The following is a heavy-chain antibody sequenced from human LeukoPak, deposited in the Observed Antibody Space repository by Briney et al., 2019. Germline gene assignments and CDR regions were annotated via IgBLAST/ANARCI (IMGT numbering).Heavy chain of an antibody. CDR3: AITGSGYPPEFDY. J-gene: IGHJ4*02. Sequence: SETLSLTCTVSGGSIISYYWSWIRQPPGKGLEWIGYIYYSGSTNYNPSLKSRVTISVETSKNQFSLKLSSVAAEDTAVYYCAITGSGYPPEFDYWGQGALVTVSS. CDR1: GGSIISYY. V-gene: IGHV4-59*08. CDR2: IYYSGST. D-gene: IGHD3-22*01.